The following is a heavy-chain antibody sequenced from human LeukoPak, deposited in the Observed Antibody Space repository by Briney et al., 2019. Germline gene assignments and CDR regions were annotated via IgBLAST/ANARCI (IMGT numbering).Heavy chain of an antibody. CDR2: ISSSGSSI. D-gene: IGHD2-15*01. CDR3: ARRFGSCSGSTCYSDY. Sequence: GGSLGLSCAASGLTFSSYSMNWVRQAPGKGLEWVSAISSSGSSIYYADSVKGRFTMSRDNAKNSLYLQMNSLRAEDTAVYYCARRFGSCSGSTCYSDYWGQGTLVTVSS. J-gene: IGHJ4*02. V-gene: IGHV3-21*01. CDR1: GLTFSSYS.